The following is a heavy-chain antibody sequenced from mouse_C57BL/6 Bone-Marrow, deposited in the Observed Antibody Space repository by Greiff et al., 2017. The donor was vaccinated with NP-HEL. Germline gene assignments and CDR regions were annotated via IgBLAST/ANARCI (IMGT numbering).Heavy chain of an antibody. CDR3: TPIIYYDYDGFAY. D-gene: IGHD2-4*01. Sequence: EVQVVESGGGLVQPGGSMKLSCAASGFTFSDAWMDWVRQSPEKGLEWVAEIRNKANNHATYYAESVKGRFTISRDDSKSSVYLQMNSLRAEDTGIYYCTPIIYYDYDGFAYWGQGTLVTVSA. J-gene: IGHJ3*01. CDR2: IRNKANNHAT. V-gene: IGHV6-6*01. CDR1: GFTFSDAW.